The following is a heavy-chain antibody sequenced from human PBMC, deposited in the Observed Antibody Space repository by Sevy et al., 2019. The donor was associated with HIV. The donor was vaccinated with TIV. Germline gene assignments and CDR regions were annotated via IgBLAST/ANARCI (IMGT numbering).Heavy chain of an antibody. V-gene: IGHV3-23*01. CDR2: ISVGGGST. Sequence: GGSLRLSCAASGFTFSLYAVTWVRQAPGEGLEWVSTISVGGGSTYYADSVKGRFTISRDNSKDTLFLQMNSLTPEDTAVYYCARGGGYCGGDCYSIDYWGQGALVTVSS. D-gene: IGHD2-21*02. J-gene: IGHJ4*02. CDR3: ARGGGYCGGDCYSIDY. CDR1: GFTFSLYA.